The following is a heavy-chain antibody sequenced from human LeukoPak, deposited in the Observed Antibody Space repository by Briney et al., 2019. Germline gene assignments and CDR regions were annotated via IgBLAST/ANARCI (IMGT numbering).Heavy chain of an antibody. CDR2: VSFDGSNN. V-gene: IGHV3-30*18. CDR3: AKDRGYCSGGTCYYFDH. CDR1: GFTFSSYG. Sequence: PGGSLRLSCAASGFTFSSYGMHWVRQAPGKGLEWVAVVSFDGSNNFYADSVKGRFSISRDNSRNTLYLQMNSLRSDDTAVYYCAKDRGYCSGGTCYYFDHWGQGTRVTVSS. J-gene: IGHJ4*02. D-gene: IGHD2-15*01.